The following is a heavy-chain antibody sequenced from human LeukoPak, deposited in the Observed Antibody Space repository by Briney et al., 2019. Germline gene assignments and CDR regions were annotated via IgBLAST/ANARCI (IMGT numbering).Heavy chain of an antibody. V-gene: IGHV5-51*01. D-gene: IGHD6-19*01. J-gene: IGHJ4*02. Sequence: GESLKISCKGSGYRFTNYWIGWVRQMPGKGLEWMGIIYLGDSETRYSPSFQGQVTISADKSISTAYLQWSSLKASDTAMYYCARHVGSISGWPFDYWGQGTLVTVSS. CDR2: IYLGDSET. CDR1: GYRFTNYW. CDR3: ARHVGSISGWPFDY.